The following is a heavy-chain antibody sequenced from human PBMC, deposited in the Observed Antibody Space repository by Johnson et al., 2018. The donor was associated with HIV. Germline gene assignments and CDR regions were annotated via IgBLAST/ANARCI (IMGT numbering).Heavy chain of an antibody. CDR1: GFTFSSYA. J-gene: IGHJ3*02. Sequence: MQLVESGGGLVQPGGSLRLSQPASGFTFSSYAMSWVRQAPGKGLEWVSAISGSGGSTYYADSVKGRFNISRDNSKNTLYLQMNSLRAEDTAVYYCAISPEYSSSWCGAFDIWGQGTMVTVSS. CDR2: ISGSGGST. V-gene: IGHV3-23*04. D-gene: IGHD6-13*01. CDR3: AISPEYSSSWCGAFDI.